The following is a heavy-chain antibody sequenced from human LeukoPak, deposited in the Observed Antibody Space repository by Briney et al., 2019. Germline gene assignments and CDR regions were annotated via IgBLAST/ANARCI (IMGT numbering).Heavy chain of an antibody. CDR2: IKQDGSEK. D-gene: IGHD5-18*01. Sequence: GGSLRLSCAASGFTFSSYWMSWVRQAPGKGREWVANIKQDGSEKYYVDSVKGRFTISRDNAKDSLYLQMNSLRAEDTAVYYCAREYSYGYSYYYYYMDVWGKGTTVTVSS. CDR3: AREYSYGYSYYYYYMDV. CDR1: GFTFSSYW. J-gene: IGHJ6*03. V-gene: IGHV3-7*01.